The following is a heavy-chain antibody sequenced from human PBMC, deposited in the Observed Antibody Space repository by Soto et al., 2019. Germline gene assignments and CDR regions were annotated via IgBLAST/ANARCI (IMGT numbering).Heavy chain of an antibody. Sequence: GSLRLSCAASGFTFRNYNMNWVRQAPGKGLEWLSYISGASGTIYYADSMQGRFTISRDNAKNSLYLQMNSLRAEDTAMYYCARGCGYGYGMDVWGQGTTVTVSS. D-gene: IGHD2-15*01. V-gene: IGHV3-48*01. CDR2: ISGASGTI. CDR1: GFTFRNYN. CDR3: ARGCGYGYGMDV. J-gene: IGHJ6*02.